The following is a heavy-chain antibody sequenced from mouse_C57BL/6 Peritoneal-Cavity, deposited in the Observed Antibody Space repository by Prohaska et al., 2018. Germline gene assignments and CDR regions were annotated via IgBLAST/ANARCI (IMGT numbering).Heavy chain of an antibody. D-gene: IGHD3-2*02. CDR1: GYSFTDYN. V-gene: IGHV1-39*01. J-gene: IGHJ3*01. CDR2: INPNYGNT. Sequence: EFQLQQSGPELVKPGASVKISCKTSGYSFTDYNMNWVKQSNGKSLECIGVINPNYGNTSYNQKFKCKATLTVDQSSSSAYMQLNSLTSGDSAVYYCARRGPPSGGFDYWGQGTLVTVSA. CDR3: ARRGPPSGGFDY.